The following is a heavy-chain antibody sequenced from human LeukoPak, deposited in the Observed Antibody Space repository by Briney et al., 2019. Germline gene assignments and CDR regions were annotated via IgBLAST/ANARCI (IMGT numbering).Heavy chain of an antibody. CDR2: ISYDGSND. CDR3: ARDAGGAFYWYFDL. J-gene: IGHJ2*01. Sequence: SGGSLRLSCGASGFTFSSFAMHWVRQAPGKGLEWLAVISYDGSNDYYAGSLKGRFTMSRDNSRNTLYLQIKSLRPDDTAVYYCARDAGGAFYWYFDLWGRGTQVTVSS. V-gene: IGHV3-30-3*01. CDR1: GFTFSSFA. D-gene: IGHD1-26*01.